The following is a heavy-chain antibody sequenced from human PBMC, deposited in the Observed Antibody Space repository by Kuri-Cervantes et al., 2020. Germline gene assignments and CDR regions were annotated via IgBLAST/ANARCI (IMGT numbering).Heavy chain of an antibody. Sequence: GGSLRLSCAASGFTFSSYWMSWVRQAPGKGLEWVANIKQDGSEKYYVDSVKGRFTISRDNAKNSLYLQMNSLRAEDTAVYYCARPHPETMGSYYYYMDVWGKGTTVTVSS. J-gene: IGHJ6*03. V-gene: IGHV3-7*01. D-gene: IGHD3-10*01. CDR2: IKQDGSEK. CDR3: ARPHPETMGSYYYYMDV. CDR1: GFTFSSYW.